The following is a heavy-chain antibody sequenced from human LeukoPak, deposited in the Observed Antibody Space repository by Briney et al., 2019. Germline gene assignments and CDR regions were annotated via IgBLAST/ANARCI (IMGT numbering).Heavy chain of an antibody. CDR3: ASDGIVASGMDV. D-gene: IGHD3-22*01. Sequence: PGGSLRLSCAASGFTFSNYGMNWVRQAPGKGLEWVSSISSSGYIYYADSVKGRFTISRDNAKNSLYLQMNSLRAEDTAVYYCASDGIVASGMDVWGKGTTVTVSS. CDR1: GFTFSNYG. CDR2: ISSSGYI. J-gene: IGHJ6*04. V-gene: IGHV3-21*01.